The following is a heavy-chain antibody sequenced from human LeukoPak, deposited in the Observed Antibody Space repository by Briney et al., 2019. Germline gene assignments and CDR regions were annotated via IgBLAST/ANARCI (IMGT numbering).Heavy chain of an antibody. CDR3: ARTRPYYYGSGSRTYFDY. V-gene: IGHV4-34*01. D-gene: IGHD3-10*01. Sequence: PSETLSLTCAVYGGSFSGYYWSWIPQPPGKGLEWIGEINHSGSTNYNPSLKSRVTISVDTSKNQFPLKLSSVTAADTAVYYCARTRPYYYGSGSRTYFDYWGQGTLVTVSS. CDR1: GGSFSGYY. J-gene: IGHJ4*02. CDR2: INHSGST.